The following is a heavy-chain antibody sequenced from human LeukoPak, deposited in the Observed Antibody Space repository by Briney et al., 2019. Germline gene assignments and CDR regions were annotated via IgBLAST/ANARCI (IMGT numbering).Heavy chain of an antibody. J-gene: IGHJ4*01. V-gene: IGHV3-21*01. Sequence: GGSLRLSCAASGLTFSSYSMNWVRQAPGKGLEWVSSISSSSSYIYYADSVKGRFTISRDNAKNSLYLQMNSLRAEDTAVYYCARGYYDSSGYCDYWGHGTLVTVSS. CDR2: ISSSSSYI. D-gene: IGHD3-22*01. CDR1: GLTFSSYS. CDR3: ARGYYDSSGYCDY.